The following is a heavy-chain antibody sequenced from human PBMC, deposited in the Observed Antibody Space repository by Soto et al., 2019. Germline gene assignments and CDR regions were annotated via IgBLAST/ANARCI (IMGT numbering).Heavy chain of an antibody. J-gene: IGHJ4*02. CDR1: GFTFSGSA. V-gene: IGHV3-73*01. CDR2: IRSKANSYAT. CDR3: SRLVGATSSFDY. D-gene: IGHD1-26*01. Sequence: HPGGSLRLSCAASGFTFSGSAMHWVRQASGKGLEWVGRIRSKANSYATAYAASVKGRFTISRDDSKNTAYLQMNSLKTEDTAVYYCSRLVGATSSFDYWGQGTLVTVSS.